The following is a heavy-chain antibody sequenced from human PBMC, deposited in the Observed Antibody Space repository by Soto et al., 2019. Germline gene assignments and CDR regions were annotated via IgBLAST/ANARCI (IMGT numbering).Heavy chain of an antibody. CDR3: ARFLPGFVGENEAFDF. CDR1: GGSISNNNW. V-gene: IGHV4-4*02. Sequence: QVQLQESGPGLVKPSGTLSLTCTVSGGSISNNNWWSWVRQTPEKGLEWIGQIYHGGNTNYNPSLNTLVSMSVDKSKNQFSLKMNSATAADTAVYYCARFLPGFVGENEAFDFWGHGTLVTVSS. CDR2: IYHGGNT. J-gene: IGHJ4*01. D-gene: IGHD3-3*01.